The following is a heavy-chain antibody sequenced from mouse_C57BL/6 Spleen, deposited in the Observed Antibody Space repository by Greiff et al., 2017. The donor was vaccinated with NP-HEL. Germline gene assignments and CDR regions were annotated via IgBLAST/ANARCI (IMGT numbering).Heavy chain of an antibody. Sequence: EVQLQQSGPVLVKPGASVKMSCKASGYTFTDYYMNWVKQSHGKSLEWIGVINPYNGGTSYNQKFKGKATLTVDKPSSTAYMELNSLTSEDSAVYDGARSEDYGSSYRYFDVWGTGTTVTVSS. CDR2: INPYNGGT. D-gene: IGHD1-1*01. CDR3: ARSEDYGSSYRYFDV. J-gene: IGHJ1*03. V-gene: IGHV1-19*01. CDR1: GYTFTDYY.